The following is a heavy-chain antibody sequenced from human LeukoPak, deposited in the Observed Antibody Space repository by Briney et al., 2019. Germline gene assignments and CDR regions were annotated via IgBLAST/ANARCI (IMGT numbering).Heavy chain of an antibody. Sequence: GGSLRLSCAASGFTFSSYGMNWVRQAPGKGLEWVAVIWSDESNKYYADSVKGRFTIPRDNFKNTLYLHMNRLRAEDTTVYYCARGVVGATTGWYFDLWGRGTLVTVSS. V-gene: IGHV3-33*08. J-gene: IGHJ2*01. CDR3: ARGVVGATTGWYFDL. CDR2: IWSDESNK. D-gene: IGHD1-26*01. CDR1: GFTFSSYG.